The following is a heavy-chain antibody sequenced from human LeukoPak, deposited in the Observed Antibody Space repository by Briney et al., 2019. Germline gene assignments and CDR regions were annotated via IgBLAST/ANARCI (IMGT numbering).Heavy chain of an antibody. D-gene: IGHD4-23*01. J-gene: IGHJ4*02. CDR1: GGSISSYY. V-gene: IGHV4-59*12. CDR2: INHSGST. CDR3: ARDPTRWYFDY. Sequence: SETLSLTCTVSGGSISSYYWSWIRQPPGKGLEWIGEINHSGSTNYNPSLKSRVTISVDTSKNQFSLKLSSVTAADTAVYYCARDPTRWYFDYWGQGTLVTVSS.